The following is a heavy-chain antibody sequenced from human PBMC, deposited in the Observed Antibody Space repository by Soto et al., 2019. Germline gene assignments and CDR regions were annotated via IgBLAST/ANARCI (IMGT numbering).Heavy chain of an antibody. CDR3: ARGLKIVVPAATGGRRNYYYYMDV. CDR1: GYTFNSYD. J-gene: IGHJ6*03. D-gene: IGHD2-2*01. V-gene: IGHV1-8*01. Sequence: QVQLVQSGAEVQKPGASVKVSCKASGYTFNSYDINWVRQATGQGLEWLGWMNPDSGKTGYAQKFQGRVTMTRNNSISTAYMELSSLRSEDTAVYYCARGLKIVVPAATGGRRNYYYYMDVWGKGTTVTVSS. CDR2: MNPDSGKT.